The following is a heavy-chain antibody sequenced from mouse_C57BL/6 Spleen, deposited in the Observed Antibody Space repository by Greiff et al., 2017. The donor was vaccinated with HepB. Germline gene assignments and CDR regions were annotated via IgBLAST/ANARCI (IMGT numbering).Heavy chain of an antibody. Sequence: VKLMESGAELVRPGSSVKLSCKASGYTFTSYWMHWVKQRPIQGLEWIGNIDPSDSETHYNQKFKDKATLTVDKSSSTAYMQLSSLTSEDSAVYYCAKSTMVTTGGTYYAMDYWGQGTSVTVSS. CDR3: AKSTMVTTGGTYYAMDY. CDR1: GYTFTSYW. J-gene: IGHJ4*01. CDR2: IDPSDSET. V-gene: IGHV1-52*01. D-gene: IGHD2-2*01.